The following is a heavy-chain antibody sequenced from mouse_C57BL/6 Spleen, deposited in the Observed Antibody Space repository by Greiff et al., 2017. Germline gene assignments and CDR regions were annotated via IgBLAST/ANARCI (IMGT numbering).Heavy chain of an antibody. J-gene: IGHJ1*03. CDR2: ITPNNGGT. CDR3: ATVDYDPGYFDV. D-gene: IGHD2-4*01. CDR1: GYTFNDYN. V-gene: IGHV1-18*01. Sequence: EVQLQQSGPELVKPGASVKIPCKASGYTFNDYNMDWVKQSHGKSLEWIGDITPNNGGTIYNQKFKGKATLTVDKSSSTAYMELRSLTSEDTAVYYCATVDYDPGYFDVWGTGTTVTVSS.